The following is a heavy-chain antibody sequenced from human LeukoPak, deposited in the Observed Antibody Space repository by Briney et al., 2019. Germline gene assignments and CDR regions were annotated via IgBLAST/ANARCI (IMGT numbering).Heavy chain of an antibody. CDR3: ASSCGGDCYSGGLSQTPSDGAFDI. J-gene: IGHJ3*02. D-gene: IGHD2-21*02. V-gene: IGHV4-34*01. CDR1: GETFSGYY. CDR2: VNHSGSN. Sequence: SETLSLTCAVYGETFSGYYWTWIRQPPGKGLEWIGEVNHSGSNNYNPSLKSRVTISVDTSKRQFSLKLSSVTAADTAVYYCASSCGGDCYSGGLSQTPSDGAFDIWGQGTMVTVSS.